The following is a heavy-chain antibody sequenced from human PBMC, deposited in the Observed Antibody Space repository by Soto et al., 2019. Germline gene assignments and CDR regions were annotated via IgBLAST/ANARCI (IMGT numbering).Heavy chain of an antibody. CDR3: ASDHCYSQYYFDY. CDR1: GGTFSSYT. J-gene: IGHJ4*02. Sequence: QVQLVQSGAEVKKPGSSVKVSCKASGGTFSSYTISWVRQAPGQGLEWMGRIIPIRGIANYAQKFQGRVTITADKSTSTAYMELSSLRSEDTAVYYCASDHCYSQYYFDYWGQGTLVTVSS. V-gene: IGHV1-69*02. D-gene: IGHD2-21*01. CDR2: IIPIRGIA.